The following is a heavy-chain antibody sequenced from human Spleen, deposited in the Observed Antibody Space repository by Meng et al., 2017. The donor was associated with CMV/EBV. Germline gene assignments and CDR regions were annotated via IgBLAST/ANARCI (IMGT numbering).Heavy chain of an antibody. D-gene: IGHD3-3*01. CDR1: GYTFTDYD. J-gene: IGHJ4*02. V-gene: IGHV1-2*02. Sequence: ASVKVSCKASGYTFTDYDLTWVRHAPGQGLEWMGWIHPHRGDTNYAQQFQGRVTLTRDTSINTGYMELTRLTSDDTAVYYCARGYPIFGVDTMGGYWGQGTLVTVSS. CDR3: ARGYPIFGVDTMGGY. CDR2: IHPHRGDT.